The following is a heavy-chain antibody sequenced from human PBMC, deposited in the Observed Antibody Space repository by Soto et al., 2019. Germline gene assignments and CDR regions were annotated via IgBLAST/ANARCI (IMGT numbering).Heavy chain of an antibody. CDR3: ARRYPTLLDY. CDR1: GGSISSYY. V-gene: IGHV4-59*08. D-gene: IGHD2-15*01. Sequence: SETLSLTCTVSGGSISSYYWSWIRQPPGKGLEWIGYIYYSGSTNYNPSLKSRVTISVDTSKNQFSLKLSSVTAADTALYYCARRYPTLLDYWGQGTLVTLSS. J-gene: IGHJ4*02. CDR2: IYYSGST.